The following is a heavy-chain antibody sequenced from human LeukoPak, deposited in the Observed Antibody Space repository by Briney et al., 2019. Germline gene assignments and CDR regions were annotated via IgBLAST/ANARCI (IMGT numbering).Heavy chain of an antibody. J-gene: IGHJ4*02. D-gene: IGHD5-24*01. CDR1: GFTFSSYA. V-gene: IGHV3-30-3*01. Sequence: GGSLRLSCAASGFTFSSYAMHWVRQAPGKGLEWVAVISYDGSNKYYADSVKGRFTISRDNSKNTLYLQMNSLRAEDTAVYYCARDPLKRGWLQSLASSGDFWGQGTLVTVSS. CDR3: ARDPLKRGWLQSLASSGDF. CDR2: ISYDGSNK.